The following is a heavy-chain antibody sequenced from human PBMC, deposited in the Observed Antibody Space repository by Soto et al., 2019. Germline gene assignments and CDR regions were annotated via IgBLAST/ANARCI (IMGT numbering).Heavy chain of an antibody. CDR2: ISYDGSNK. CDR1: GFTFSSYA. Sequence: QVQLVESGGGVVQPGRSLRLSCAASGFTFSSYAMHWVRQAPGKGLEWVAVISYDGSNKYYADSVKGRFTISRDNSKNTLYLQMNSLRAEDTAVYYCARDYYSSDDFDYWGQGTMVTVSS. V-gene: IGHV3-30-3*01. D-gene: IGHD6-19*01. J-gene: IGHJ4*02. CDR3: ARDYYSSDDFDY.